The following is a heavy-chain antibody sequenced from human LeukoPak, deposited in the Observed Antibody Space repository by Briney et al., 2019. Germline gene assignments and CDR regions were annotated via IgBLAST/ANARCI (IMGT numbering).Heavy chain of an antibody. D-gene: IGHD1-26*01. CDR2: IYTSGST. Sequence: SETLSLTCTVSGGSISSYYWSWIRQPPGKGLEWIGYIYTSGSTNYNPSLKSRVTISVDTSKNQFSLKLSSVTAADTAVYYCARRPYSGSIDYWGQGTLVTVSS. V-gene: IGHV4-4*09. J-gene: IGHJ4*02. CDR1: GGSISSYY. CDR3: ARRPYSGSIDY.